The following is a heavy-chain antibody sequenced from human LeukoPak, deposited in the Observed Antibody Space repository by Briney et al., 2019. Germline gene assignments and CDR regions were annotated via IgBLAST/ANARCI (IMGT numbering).Heavy chain of an antibody. Sequence: GASVKVSRKASGYTFTGYYMHWVRQAPGQGLEWMGWINPNSGGTNYAQKFQGRVTMTRDTSISTAYMELSRLRSDDTAVYYCAREEKNVLRFLERSNWFDPWGQGTLVTVSS. CDR3: AREEKNVLRFLERSNWFDP. CDR1: GYTFTGYY. V-gene: IGHV1-2*02. CDR2: INPNSGGT. J-gene: IGHJ5*02. D-gene: IGHD3-3*01.